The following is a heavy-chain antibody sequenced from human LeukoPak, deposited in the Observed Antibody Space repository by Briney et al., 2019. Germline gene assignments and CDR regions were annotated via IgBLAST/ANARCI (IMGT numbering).Heavy chain of an antibody. Sequence: GGSLRLSCAASGFTVSSNYMSWVRQAPGKGLEWVSVIYSCGSTYYADSVKGRFTISRDNSKNTLYLQVNSLRAEDTAVYHCTKVIRNYDMAFDYWGQGTLVTVSS. CDR2: IYSCGST. CDR1: GFTVSSNY. CDR3: TKVIRNYDMAFDY. V-gene: IGHV3-53*01. D-gene: IGHD3-9*01. J-gene: IGHJ4*02.